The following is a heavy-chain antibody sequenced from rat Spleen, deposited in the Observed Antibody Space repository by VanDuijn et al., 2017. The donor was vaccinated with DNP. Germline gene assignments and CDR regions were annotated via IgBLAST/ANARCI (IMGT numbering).Heavy chain of an antibody. J-gene: IGHJ3*01. CDR1: GFSLTSHS. CDR2: VWYDGDT. V-gene: IGHV2-63*01. CDR3: IRDGGGNWFAH. Sequence: QVQLKESGPGLVQPSETLSLTCTVSGFSLTSHSVSWVRQSSGKRPEWMGRVWYDGDTALNSALKSRLSISRDTSKNQVFLNMNSLQTDDTGTYYCIRDGGGNWFAHWGQGTLVTVST.